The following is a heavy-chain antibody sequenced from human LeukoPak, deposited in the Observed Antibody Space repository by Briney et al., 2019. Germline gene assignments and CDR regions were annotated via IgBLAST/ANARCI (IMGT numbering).Heavy chain of an antibody. V-gene: IGHV6-1*01. CDR3: TRAGSYGYYWYFDL. CDR2: TYYRSKWYN. J-gene: IGHJ2*01. Sequence: SQTLSLTCAISGDSVSSNSATWNWIRQSPSRGLEWLGRTYYRSKWYNDYAVSVKSRITINPDTSKNQFSLQPNSVTPEDTAVYYCTRAGSYGYYWYFDLWGRGTLVTVSS. D-gene: IGHD5-18*01. CDR1: GDSVSSNSAT.